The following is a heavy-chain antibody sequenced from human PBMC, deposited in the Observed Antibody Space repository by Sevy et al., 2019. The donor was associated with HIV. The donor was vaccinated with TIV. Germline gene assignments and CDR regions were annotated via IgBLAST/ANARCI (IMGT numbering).Heavy chain of an antibody. CDR3: TRGKGAQAIFDY. CDR2: LKNKARGGTL. D-gene: IGHD3-16*01. J-gene: IGHJ4*02. V-gene: IGHV3-49*04. Sequence: GGSLRLSCTASGFSFGDYAMNWVRQAPGKGLEWVAFLKNKARGGTLDHAASVKGRFTISRDDSKSIVYLQRNDLRTEDTGVYYCTRGKGAQAIFDYWGQGALVTVSS. CDR1: GFSFGDYA.